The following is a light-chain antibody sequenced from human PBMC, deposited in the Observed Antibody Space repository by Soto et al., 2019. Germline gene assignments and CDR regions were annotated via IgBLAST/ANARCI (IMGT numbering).Light chain of an antibody. CDR1: SSNIGAGYD. V-gene: IGLV1-40*01. J-gene: IGLJ3*02. CDR3: QSYDSSLSAWV. Sequence: QSVLTQPPSVSGSPGQRVTISCAGSSSNIGAGYDVHWYQQLPGTAPKLLIYGNNNRHSGVFDRFSGSKSGTSASLAITGLQAEDEAVYDCQSYDSSLSAWVFGGGTKLTVL. CDR2: GNN.